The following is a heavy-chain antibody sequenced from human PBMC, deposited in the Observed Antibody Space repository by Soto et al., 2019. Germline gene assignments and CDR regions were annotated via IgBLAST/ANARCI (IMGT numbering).Heavy chain of an antibody. V-gene: IGHV4-34*01. CDR3: ARGRSSSWYAGSWFDP. CDR1: GGSFSGYY. Sequence: TSETLSLTCAVYGGSFSGYYWSWIRQPPGKGLEWIGEINHSGSTNYNPSLKSRVTISVDTSKNQFSLKLSSVTAADTAVYYCARGRSSSWYAGSWFDPWGQGTLVTVSS. D-gene: IGHD6-13*01. J-gene: IGHJ5*02. CDR2: INHSGST.